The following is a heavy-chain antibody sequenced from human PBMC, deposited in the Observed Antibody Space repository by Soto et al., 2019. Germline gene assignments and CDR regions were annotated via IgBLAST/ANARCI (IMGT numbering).Heavy chain of an antibody. CDR2: ISYHGSNK. J-gene: IGHJ4*02. CDR3: ARDLPQYCSAGSCYPDS. V-gene: IGHV3-30-3*01. Sequence: QVQLVESGGGVVQPGRSLRLSCAASGFTFSTYAMHWVRQAPGKGLAWVAIISYHGSNKYYADSVKGRFTISRDDPNNTLYLQMYSLRPEDTAVYYCARDLPQYCSAGSCYPDSWGQGTLVTVSS. D-gene: IGHD2-15*01. CDR1: GFTFSTYA.